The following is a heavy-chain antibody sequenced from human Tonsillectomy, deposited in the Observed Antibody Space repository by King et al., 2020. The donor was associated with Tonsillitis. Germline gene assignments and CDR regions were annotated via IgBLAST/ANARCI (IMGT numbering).Heavy chain of an antibody. J-gene: IGHJ6*02. D-gene: IGHD6-6*01. V-gene: IGHV1-2*04. Sequence: VQLVESGAEVKKPGASVKVSCKASGYTFTGYYMHWVRQAPGQGLEWMGWINPNSGGTNYAQKFQGWVTMTRDTSISTAYMELGRLRSDDTAVYYCASSLGGIAARLIYFCGMDVCGQGATVTVSS. CDR3: ASSLGGIAARLIYFCGMDV. CDR1: GYTFTGYY. CDR2: INPNSGGT.